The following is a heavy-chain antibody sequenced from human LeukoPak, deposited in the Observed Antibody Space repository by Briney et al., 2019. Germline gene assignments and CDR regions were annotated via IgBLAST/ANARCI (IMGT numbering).Heavy chain of an antibody. D-gene: IGHD1-26*01. Sequence: SETLSLTCTVSGDSISTSYYWGWIRRPPGKGLEWIGGIYYSGSTYYNASLKSRVTISVDTSKNQFSLRLSSVTAADTAVYYCARLVLNWYFDLWGRDTLVTVSS. V-gene: IGHV4-39*01. CDR3: ARLVLNWYFDL. CDR1: GDSISTSYY. CDR2: IYYSGST. J-gene: IGHJ2*01.